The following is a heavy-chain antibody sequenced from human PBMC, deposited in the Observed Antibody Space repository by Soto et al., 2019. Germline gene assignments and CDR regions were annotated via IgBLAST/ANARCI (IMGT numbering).Heavy chain of an antibody. CDR3: ARVDRAMVSISEY. V-gene: IGHV1-69*02. Sequence: SVKVSCKASGGTFSSYTISWVRQAPGQGLEWMGRIIPILGIANYAQKFQGRVTITADKSTSTAYMELSSLRSEDTAVYYCARVDRAMVSISEYWGQGPLVIVSS. CDR2: IIPILGIA. CDR1: GGTFSSYT. J-gene: IGHJ4*02. D-gene: IGHD5-18*01.